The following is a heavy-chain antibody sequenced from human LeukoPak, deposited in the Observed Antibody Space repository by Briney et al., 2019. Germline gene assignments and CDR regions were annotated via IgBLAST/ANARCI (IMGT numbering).Heavy chain of an antibody. V-gene: IGHV4-34*01. CDR2: INHSGST. J-gene: IGHJ4*02. CDR1: GGSFSGYY. CDR3: ARGVPNSYFDY. Sequence: PSETLSLTCAVYGGSFSGYYWSWIRQPPGKGLEWIGEINHSGSTNYNPSLKSRVTISVDTSKNQFSLKLSSVTAADTAVYYCARGVPNSYFDYWGQGTLVTVSS. D-gene: IGHD2-2*01.